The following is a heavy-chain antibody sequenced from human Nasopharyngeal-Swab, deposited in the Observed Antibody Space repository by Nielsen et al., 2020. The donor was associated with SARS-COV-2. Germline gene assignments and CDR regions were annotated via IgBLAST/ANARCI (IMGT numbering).Heavy chain of an antibody. V-gene: IGHV3-13*05. J-gene: IGHJ6*03. D-gene: IGHD2-21*02. CDR1: GFTFSSYD. Sequence: GESLKISCAASGFTFSSYDMHWVRQATGKGLEWVSAIGTAGDPYYPGSVKGRFTISRENAKNSLYLQMNSLRAGDTAVYYCARGAYCGGDCCSDYYYYMDVWGKGTTVTVSS. CDR2: IGTAGDP. CDR3: ARGAYCGGDCCSDYYYYMDV.